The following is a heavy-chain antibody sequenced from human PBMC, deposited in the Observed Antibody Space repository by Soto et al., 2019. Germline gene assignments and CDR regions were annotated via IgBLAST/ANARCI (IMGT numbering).Heavy chain of an antibody. V-gene: IGHV3-9*01. D-gene: IGHD6-19*01. CDR1: GFTFDDYA. J-gene: IGHJ5*02. Sequence: EVQLVESGGGLVQPGRSLRLSCAASGFTFDDYAMHWVRQAPGKGLEWVSGISWNSGSIGYADSVKGRFTISRDNAKNSLYLQMNSLRAEDTALYYCAKDIGPRIAVAGTGGNWFDPWGQGTLVTVSS. CDR2: ISWNSGSI. CDR3: AKDIGPRIAVAGTGGNWFDP.